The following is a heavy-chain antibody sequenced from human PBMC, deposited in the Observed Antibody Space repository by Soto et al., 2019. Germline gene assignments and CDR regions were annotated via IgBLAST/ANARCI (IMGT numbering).Heavy chain of an antibody. J-gene: IGHJ6*01. V-gene: IGHV3-33*01. Sequence: QVQLVESGGGVVQPGRSLRLSCAASGFTFSSYGMHWVRQAPGKGLEWVAVIWYDGSNKYYADYVKGRFTISRDNSRNTLYLQMNSLRGEDTAVYYCARALIAVAGLQIRTSYGMDVW. CDR3: ARALIAVAGLQIRTSYGMDV. CDR2: IWYDGSNK. CDR1: GFTFSSYG. D-gene: IGHD6-19*01.